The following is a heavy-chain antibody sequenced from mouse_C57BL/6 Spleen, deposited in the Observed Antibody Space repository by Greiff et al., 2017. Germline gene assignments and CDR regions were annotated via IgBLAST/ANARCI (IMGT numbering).Heavy chain of an antibody. V-gene: IGHV1-4*01. CDR3: ARGVTDY. Sequence: VHLVESGAELARPGASVKMSCKASGYTFTSYTMHWVKQRTGQGLEWIGYMNPSRGYTKYNQKFKDKATLTADKSSSTAYMQLSSLTSEYSAVYYCARGVTDYWGQGTTLTVSS. J-gene: IGHJ2*01. CDR1: GYTFTSYT. D-gene: IGHD2-2*01. CDR2: MNPSRGYT.